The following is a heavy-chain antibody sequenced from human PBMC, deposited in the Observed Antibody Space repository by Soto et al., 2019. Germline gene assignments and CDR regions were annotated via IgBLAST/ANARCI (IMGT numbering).Heavy chain of an antibody. J-gene: IGHJ4*02. CDR3: ARLPQYYYDGAGYYFAYYIDY. V-gene: IGHV4-39*01. D-gene: IGHD3-22*01. CDR2: MYYSGSS. Sequence: SETLSLTCTVSGDSISSSSSSYYWGWIRQPPGKGLEWIGIMYYSGSSYYNPSLKSRVTISVDTSKSQFSLKLTSVTAADTAVYYCARLPQYYYDGAGYYFAYYIDYWCQGTLVTVSS. CDR1: GDSISSSSSSYY.